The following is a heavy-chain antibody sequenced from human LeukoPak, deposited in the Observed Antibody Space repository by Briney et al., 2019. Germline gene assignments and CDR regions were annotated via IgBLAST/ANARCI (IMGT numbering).Heavy chain of an antibody. Sequence: PGGSLRLSCAASGFTFSSYAMTWVRQAPGKGLEWVSSISGSGGSRYYADSVKGRFTISRDNSKNTLYLQMNSLRVEDTAVYYCAKDEDGSSWFSGAFDLWGQGTMVTVSS. CDR2: ISGSGGSR. CDR3: AKDEDGSSWFSGAFDL. V-gene: IGHV3-23*01. CDR1: GFTFSSYA. D-gene: IGHD6-13*01. J-gene: IGHJ3*01.